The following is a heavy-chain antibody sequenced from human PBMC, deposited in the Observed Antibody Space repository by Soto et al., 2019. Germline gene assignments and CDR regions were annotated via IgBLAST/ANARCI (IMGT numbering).Heavy chain of an antibody. Sequence: TLSLTWTVSGGSISSGGYYWSWILHHPGKGLEWIGYIYDSGSTYYNPSLKSRVTISVDMSKNQFSLKLSSVTAADTAVYYCARGRYNWNEVYFGYWGEGTLVTVSP. J-gene: IGHJ4*02. CDR2: IYDSGST. CDR1: GGSISSGGYY. D-gene: IGHD1-20*01. CDR3: ARGRYNWNEVYFGY. V-gene: IGHV4-31*02.